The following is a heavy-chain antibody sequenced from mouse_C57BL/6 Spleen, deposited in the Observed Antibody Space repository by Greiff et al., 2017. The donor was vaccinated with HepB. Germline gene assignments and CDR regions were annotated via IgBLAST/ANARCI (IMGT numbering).Heavy chain of an antibody. V-gene: IGHV1-47*01. CDR2: FHPYNDDT. J-gene: IGHJ1*03. Sequence: QVQLKESGAELVKPGASVKMSCKASGYTFTTYPIEWMKQNHGKSLEWIGNFHPYNDDTKYNEKFKGKAPLTVEKSSSTVYWELRRLTSDDSAVYYGARASTVVADWYFDVWGTGTTVTVSS. CDR1: GYTFTTYP. CDR3: ARASTVVADWYFDV. D-gene: IGHD1-1*01.